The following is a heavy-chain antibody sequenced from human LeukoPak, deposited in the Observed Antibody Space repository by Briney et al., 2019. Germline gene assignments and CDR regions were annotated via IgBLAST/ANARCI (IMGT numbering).Heavy chain of an antibody. CDR1: SGSISNFH. Sequence: PSETLSLTCSVSSGSISNFHWSWIRQPPGKGLEWIGSIYYSGSTYYNPSLKSRVTISVDTSKNQFSLKLSSVTAADTAVYYCARLGRVDAFDIWGQGTMVTVSS. J-gene: IGHJ3*02. V-gene: IGHV4-39*01. CDR3: ARLGRVDAFDI. CDR2: IYYSGST.